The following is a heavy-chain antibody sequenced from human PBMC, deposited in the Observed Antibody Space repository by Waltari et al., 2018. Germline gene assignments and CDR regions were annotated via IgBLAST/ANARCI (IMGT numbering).Heavy chain of an antibody. CDR1: GYTFTDYY. CDR3: ARDLRDGAFDI. CDR2: IIPIFGTA. V-gene: IGHV1-69*13. J-gene: IGHJ3*02. Sequence: VQLVQSGAEVKKPGATVKISCKVSGYTFTDYYMHWVQQAPGQGLEWMGGIIPIFGTANYAQKFQGRVTITADESTSTAYMELSSLRSEDTAVYYCARDLRDGAFDIWGQGTMVTVSS.